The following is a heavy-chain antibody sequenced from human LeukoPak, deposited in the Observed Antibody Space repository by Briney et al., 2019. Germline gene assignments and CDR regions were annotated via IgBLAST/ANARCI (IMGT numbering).Heavy chain of an antibody. CDR1: GFTFSSYE. J-gene: IGHJ4*02. Sequence: GGSLRLSCAASGFTFSSYEFNWVRQAPGTGLEWLSYISRSGNIIYYADSVKGRFTISRDNSKNTLYLQMNSLRAEDTAVDYCVKGSYYESSGHYYFDYWGQGTLVTVSS. V-gene: IGHV3-48*03. CDR3: VKGSYYESSGHYYFDY. CDR2: ISRSGNII. D-gene: IGHD3-22*01.